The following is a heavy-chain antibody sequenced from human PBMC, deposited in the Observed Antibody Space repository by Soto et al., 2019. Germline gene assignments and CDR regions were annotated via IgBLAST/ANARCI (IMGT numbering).Heavy chain of an antibody. CDR2: INPDSGRT. CDR1: GYTFTGYY. V-gene: IGHV1-2*02. Sequence: ASVKVSCKASGYTFTGYYLHWVRQAPGQGLEWMGYINPDSGRTRYAQKFQGTVTMTRDTSITTAYLELSSLKYDDSAIFYCALSFSQTNIDVWGQGTTVTV. CDR3: ALSFSQTNIDV. J-gene: IGHJ6*01.